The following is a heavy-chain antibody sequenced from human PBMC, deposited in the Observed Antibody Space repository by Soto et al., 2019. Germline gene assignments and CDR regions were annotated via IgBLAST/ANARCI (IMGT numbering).Heavy chain of an antibody. V-gene: IGHV1-18*01. Sequence: QVQLEQSGAEVKKPGASVKVSCKASGYTFTSYGISWVRQAPGQGLEWMGWISVHNGNTKNAQKLQGRVTMTTDTSTSTAYMELRRLRSDDTAVYYCARDLNLGLGDYWGQGTLVTVSS. CDR2: ISVHNGNT. CDR1: GYTFTSYG. CDR3: ARDLNLGLGDY. D-gene: IGHD7-27*01. J-gene: IGHJ4*02.